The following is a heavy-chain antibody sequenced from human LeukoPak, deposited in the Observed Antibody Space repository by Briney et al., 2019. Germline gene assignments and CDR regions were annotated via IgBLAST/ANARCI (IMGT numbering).Heavy chain of an antibody. V-gene: IGHV3-74*03. CDR3: ARDDAAPGIIFDY. J-gene: IGHJ4*02. D-gene: IGHD6-13*01. Sequence: GGSLRLSCAASGFTFSSYRMHWVRQAPGKGLVWVSRIHSDGSSRKYADSVRGRFTISRDNAKKTLYLQMNSLRAEDTAVYFCARDDAAPGIIFDYWGQGTLVTVSS. CDR2: IHSDGSSR. CDR1: GFTFSSYR.